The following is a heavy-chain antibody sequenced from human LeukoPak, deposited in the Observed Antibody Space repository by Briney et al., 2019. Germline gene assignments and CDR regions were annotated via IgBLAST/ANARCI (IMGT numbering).Heavy chain of an antibody. J-gene: IGHJ5*02. D-gene: IGHD2-2*01. CDR3: ARGFCSSTSCYSP. CDR1: GYTFTSYA. Sequence: SVKLSCKASGYTFTSYAINWVRQATGQGLEWMGWMNPNSGNTGYEQKFQGRVTMTRNTSISTAYMELSSLRSEDTAVYYCARGFCSSTSCYSPWGQGTLVTVSS. CDR2: MNPNSGNT. V-gene: IGHV1-8*01.